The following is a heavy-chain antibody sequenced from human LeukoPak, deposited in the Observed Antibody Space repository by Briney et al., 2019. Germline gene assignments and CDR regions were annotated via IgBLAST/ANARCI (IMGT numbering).Heavy chain of an antibody. V-gene: IGHV1-69*04. J-gene: IGHJ4*02. Sequence: WASVKVSCKASGGTFSSYAISWVRQAPGQGLEWMGRIIPILGIANYAQKFQGRVTITADKSTSTAYMELSSLRSEDTAVYYCARDPPAMAFDYWGQGTLVTVSS. CDR3: ARDPPAMAFDY. D-gene: IGHD5-18*01. CDR2: IIPILGIA. CDR1: GGTFSSYA.